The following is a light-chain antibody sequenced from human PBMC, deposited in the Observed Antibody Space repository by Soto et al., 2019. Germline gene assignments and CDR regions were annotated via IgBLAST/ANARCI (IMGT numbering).Light chain of an antibody. V-gene: IGKV3-20*01. CDR2: AAS. CDR3: QQYGSSRT. J-gene: IGKJ1*01. CDR1: QSVSSSY. Sequence: ELVLTQSPGTLSLSPGERATLSCRASQSVSSSYLAWYQQKPGQAPRLLIYAASTRATGIPDRFSGSGSGTDVTLTISRLEPEDFAMYYCQQYGSSRTFGQGTKVEIK.